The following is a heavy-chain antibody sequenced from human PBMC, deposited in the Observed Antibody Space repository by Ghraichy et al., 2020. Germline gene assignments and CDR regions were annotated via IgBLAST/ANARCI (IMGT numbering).Heavy chain of an antibody. J-gene: IGHJ4*02. V-gene: IGHV3-13*01. D-gene: IGHD2-21*01. CDR2: INTAGVT. CDR1: GFTFSDYD. Sequence: GGSLRLSCAASGFTFSDYDMHWVRQTTGRSLEWVSAINTAGVTYYPGSVEGRFTISRDNAKNSLYLQMNSLRAGDTAVYYCARQHITGVTGSFDYWGQGALVTVSS. CDR3: ARQHITGVTGSFDY.